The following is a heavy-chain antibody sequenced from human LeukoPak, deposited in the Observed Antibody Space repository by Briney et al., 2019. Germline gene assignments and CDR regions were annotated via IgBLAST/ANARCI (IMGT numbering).Heavy chain of an antibody. CDR1: GFTFSSYG. V-gene: IGHV3-30*02. J-gene: IGHJ5*02. Sequence: PGGSLRLSCAASGFTFSSYGMHWVRQAPGKGLEWVAFIRYDGSNKYYADSVKGRFTISRDNSKNTLYLQMNSLRAGDTAVYYCAKAYRPYGDYVPCFSWGQGTLVTVSS. CDR2: IRYDGSNK. CDR3: AKAYRPYGDYVPCFS. D-gene: IGHD4-17*01.